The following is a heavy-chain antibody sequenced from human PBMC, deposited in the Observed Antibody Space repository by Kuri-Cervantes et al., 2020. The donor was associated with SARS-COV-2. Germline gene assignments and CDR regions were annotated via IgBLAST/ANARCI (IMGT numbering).Heavy chain of an antibody. Sequence: GGSLRLSCAASGFTFSNAWMNWVRQAPGKGLEWVSSISSSSTYIYYPDSVKGRFTNSRDNAKNSLFLQMNSLRADDTAVYYCARAVGSSSAGDYSMDVWGKGTTVTVSS. D-gene: IGHD6-6*01. CDR1: GFTFSNAW. J-gene: IGHJ6*03. V-gene: IGHV3-21*01. CDR2: ISSSSTYI. CDR3: ARAVGSSSAGDYSMDV.